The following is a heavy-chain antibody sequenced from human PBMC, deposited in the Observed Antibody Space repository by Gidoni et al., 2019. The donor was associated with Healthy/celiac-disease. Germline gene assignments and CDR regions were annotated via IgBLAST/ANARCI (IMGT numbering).Heavy chain of an antibody. CDR1: GFTFSSYA. CDR2: ISGSGGST. J-gene: IGHJ2*01. D-gene: IGHD4-17*01. V-gene: IGHV3-23*01. Sequence: EVQLLESGGGLVQPGGSLRLSCAASGFTFSSYAMSWVRQAPGKGLEWVSAISGSGGSTYYADSVKGRFTISRDNSKNTLYLQMNSLRAEDTAVYYCAKLRVGKDYGDNWYFDLWGRGTLVTVSS. CDR3: AKLRVGKDYGDNWYFDL.